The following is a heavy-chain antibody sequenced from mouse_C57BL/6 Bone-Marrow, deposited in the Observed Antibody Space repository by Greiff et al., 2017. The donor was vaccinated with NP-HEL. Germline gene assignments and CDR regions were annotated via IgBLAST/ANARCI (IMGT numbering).Heavy chain of an antibody. CDR2: IDPSDSYT. CDR1: GYTFTRYW. Sequence: QVQLQQPGAELVMPGASVKLSCKASGYTFTRYWMHWVTQRPGQGLEWIGEIDPSDSYTNYNQKFKGKSTLTVDKSASTAYMQLSSLTSEDSAVYYCARFDPDYWGQGTTLTVSS. CDR3: ARFDPDY. V-gene: IGHV1-69*01. J-gene: IGHJ2*01.